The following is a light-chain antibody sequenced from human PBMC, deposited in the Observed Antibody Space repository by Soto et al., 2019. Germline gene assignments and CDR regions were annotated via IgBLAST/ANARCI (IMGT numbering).Light chain of an antibody. Sequence: EIVLTQSPATQSLSPGERATLSCRASQSVSSYLAWYQQKPGQAPRLLIYDASNRATGIPARFSGSGSGTDFTLTISSLEPEDFAVYYCQQRSNWPPITFGQGIRLEIK. CDR2: DAS. CDR1: QSVSSY. J-gene: IGKJ5*01. V-gene: IGKV3-11*01. CDR3: QQRSNWPPIT.